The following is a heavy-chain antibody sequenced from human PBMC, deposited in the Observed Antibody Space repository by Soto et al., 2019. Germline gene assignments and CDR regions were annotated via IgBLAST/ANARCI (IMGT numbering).Heavy chain of an antibody. J-gene: IGHJ4*02. V-gene: IGHV3-11*06. CDR2: IVTSSAYT. D-gene: IGHD6-13*01. CDR3: ARLRASSWYMGGYLDY. Sequence: QVQLVESGGGLVQPGGSLRLSCVASGFTFSDYYMGWIRQAPGKGLEYISYIVTSSAYTNYADCVEGRFTISRDNAKNSLHLVMNSLRAEDSGVYYCARLRASSWYMGGYLDYWGLGTQVTVSS. CDR1: GFTFSDYY.